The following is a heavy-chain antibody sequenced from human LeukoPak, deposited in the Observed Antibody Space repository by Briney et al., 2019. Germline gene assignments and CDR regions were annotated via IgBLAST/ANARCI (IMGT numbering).Heavy chain of an antibody. D-gene: IGHD3-10*01. CDR3: VRAGYYFDY. V-gene: IGHV3-30-3*01. CDR1: GFTFSSYA. CDR2: ISYDGSNK. Sequence: GGSLRLSCAASGFTFSSYAMHWVRQAPGKGLEWVAVISYDGSNKYYADSVKGRFTISRGNSKNTLYLQMNSLRAEDTAVYYCVRAGYYFDYWGQGTLVTVSS. J-gene: IGHJ4*02.